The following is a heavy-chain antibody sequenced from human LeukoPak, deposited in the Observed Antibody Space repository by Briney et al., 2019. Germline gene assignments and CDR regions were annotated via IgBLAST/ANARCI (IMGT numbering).Heavy chain of an antibody. CDR3: ASSVVGAKVDY. CDR2: INHSGST. J-gene: IGHJ4*02. D-gene: IGHD1-26*01. Sequence: SETLSLTCAVYGGSFSGYYWSWIRQPPGKGLEWIGEINHSGSTNYNPSLESRVTISVDTSKNQFSLKLSSVTAADTAVYYCASSVVGAKVDYWGQGTLVTVSS. V-gene: IGHV4-34*01. CDR1: GGSFSGYY.